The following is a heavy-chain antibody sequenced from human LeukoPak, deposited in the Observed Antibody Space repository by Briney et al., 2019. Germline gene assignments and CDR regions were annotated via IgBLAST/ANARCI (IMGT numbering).Heavy chain of an antibody. CDR3: ARCGYDSSGYYYIYYFDY. CDR1: GGTFSCYY. V-gene: IGHV4-34*01. D-gene: IGHD3-22*01. CDR2: INHSGST. Sequence: SETLSLTCAGYGGTFSCYYWSWLRQPPGTGREGIGDINHSGSTNYHPSLMSRVTISVDPSKNQFSLKLSSVTAADTAVYYCARCGYDSSGYYYIYYFDYWRQGTLVTVSS. J-gene: IGHJ4*02.